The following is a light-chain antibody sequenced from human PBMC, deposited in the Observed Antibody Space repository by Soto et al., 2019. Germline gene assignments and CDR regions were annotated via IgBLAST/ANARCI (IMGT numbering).Light chain of an antibody. J-gene: IGKJ1*01. CDR1: QSISSY. CDR2: AAS. CDR3: QQSLVTPPWT. Sequence: DIQMTQSPSSLSASVGDRVTITCRASQSISSYLNWYQQKPGKAPKLLIYAASSLQSGVPSRFSGSGSGNDCTLTISSLQPEDFPTYYCQQSLVTPPWTVGQGTKVEIK. V-gene: IGKV1-39*01.